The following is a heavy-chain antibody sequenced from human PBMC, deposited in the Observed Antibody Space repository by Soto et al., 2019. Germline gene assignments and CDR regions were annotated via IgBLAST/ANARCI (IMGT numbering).Heavy chain of an antibody. CDR1: GDSVSSKSAA. D-gene: IGHD4-4*01. J-gene: IGHJ4*02. CDR2: TYYRSKWYN. CDR3: ARDPPDFHSAFDC. V-gene: IGHV6-1*01. Sequence: SLTLSLTCAISGDSVSSKSAAWNWIRQSPSRGVEWLGRTYYRSKWYNDYAESVKSRITINPDTSKNQFSLHLNSVTPEDTAGDYCARDPPDFHSAFDCWGRGTLVTVSS.